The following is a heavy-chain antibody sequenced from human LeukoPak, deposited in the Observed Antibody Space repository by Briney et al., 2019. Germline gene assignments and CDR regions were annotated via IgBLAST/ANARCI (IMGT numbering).Heavy chain of an antibody. CDR1: GFTFSSYA. D-gene: IGHD5-12*01. Sequence: TGGSLRLSCAASGFTFSSYAMSWVRQAPGKGLEWVSAISGSGGSTYYADSVKGRFTISRDNSKNTLYLQMNSPRAGDTAVYYCAKDYSGYDISYFDYWGQGTLVTVSS. CDR3: AKDYSGYDISYFDY. CDR2: ISGSGGST. J-gene: IGHJ4*02. V-gene: IGHV3-23*01.